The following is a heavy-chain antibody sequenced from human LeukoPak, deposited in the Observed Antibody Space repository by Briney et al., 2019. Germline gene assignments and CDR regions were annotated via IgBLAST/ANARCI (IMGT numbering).Heavy chain of an antibody. D-gene: IGHD5-18*01. Sequence: SETLSLTCTVSGGSISSYYWSWIRQPPGKGLEWIGYIYYSGSTNYNPSLKSRVTISVDTSKNQFSLKLTAVTAADTAVYYCARTTEGGYTYGYFYYYYMDVWGKGTTVTISS. CDR1: GGSISSYY. J-gene: IGHJ6*03. V-gene: IGHV4-59*01. CDR2: IYYSGST. CDR3: ARTTEGGYTYGYFYYYYMDV.